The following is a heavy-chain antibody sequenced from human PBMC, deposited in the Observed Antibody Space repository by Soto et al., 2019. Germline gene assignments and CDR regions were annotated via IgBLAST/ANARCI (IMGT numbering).Heavy chain of an antibody. Sequence: PGGSLRLSCAASGFTFSSYDMHWVRQATGKGLEWVSAIGTAGDTYYPGSVKGRFTISRENAKNSLYLQMNSLRAEDTAVYYCARVLVAGYSSSWSNPGVLGMDVWGQGTTVTVSS. J-gene: IGHJ6*02. V-gene: IGHV3-13*01. CDR1: GFTFSSYD. D-gene: IGHD6-13*01. CDR3: ARVLVAGYSSSWSNPGVLGMDV. CDR2: IGTAGDT.